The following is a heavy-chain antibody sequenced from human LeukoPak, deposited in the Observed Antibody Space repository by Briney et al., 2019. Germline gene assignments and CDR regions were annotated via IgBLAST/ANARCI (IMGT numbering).Heavy chain of an antibody. CDR1: GYTFTSYC. CDR2: INPSGGST. D-gene: IGHD3-10*01. J-gene: IGHJ5*02. CDR3: AREAMVRGAPGDGDTNWFDP. Sequence: ASVKVSCKASGYTFTSYCMHWVRQAPGQGLEWMGIINPSGGSTSYAQKFQGRVTMTRDTSTSTVYMELSSLRSEDTAVYYCAREAMVRGAPGDGDTNWFDPWGQGTLVTVSS. V-gene: IGHV1-46*01.